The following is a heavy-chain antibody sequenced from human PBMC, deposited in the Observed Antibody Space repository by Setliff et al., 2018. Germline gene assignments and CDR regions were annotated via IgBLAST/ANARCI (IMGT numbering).Heavy chain of an antibody. J-gene: IGHJ4*02. CDR1: GYSFTSYD. CDR2: VSPIDDGKP. V-gene: IGHV1-8*01. CDR3: ERLVRYCTTTSCQRTSGDDF. D-gene: IGHD2-2*01. Sequence: ASVKVSCKASGYSFTSYDINWVRLAAGQGLEWMGWVSPIDDGKPGYAPHFQDRVIMTTDTSTNTAYLDLRSLRSDDTAVYYCERLVRYCTTTSCQRTSGDDFWGQGTLVTVSS.